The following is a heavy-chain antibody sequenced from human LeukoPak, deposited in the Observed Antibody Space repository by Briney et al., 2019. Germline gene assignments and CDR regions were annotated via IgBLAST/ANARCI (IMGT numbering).Heavy chain of an antibody. Sequence: GGSLRLSCAASGFTFSSYSMNWVRQAPGKGLEWVSSISSSSSYIYYADSVKGRFTISRDNAKNSLYLQMNSLRAEDTAVYYCARGSTMVRGVKGTDYWGQGTLVTVSS. D-gene: IGHD3-10*01. V-gene: IGHV3-21*01. CDR1: GFTFSSYS. CDR3: ARGSTMVRGVKGTDY. J-gene: IGHJ4*02. CDR2: ISSSSSYI.